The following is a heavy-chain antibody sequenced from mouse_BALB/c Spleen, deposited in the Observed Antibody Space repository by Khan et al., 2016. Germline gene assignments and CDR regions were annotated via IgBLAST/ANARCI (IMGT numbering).Heavy chain of an antibody. CDR3: IACDYNAMDY. J-gene: IGHJ4*01. V-gene: IGHV14-4*02. CDR1: GFNIKDYY. Sequence: VQLQQSGAELVRSGASVKLSCTASGFNIKDYYMHWVKQRPEQGLEWIGWIDPENGDTEYAPKFQGKATMTADTSSNTAYLQLSSLTSEDTAVYSCIACDYNAMDYWGQGTSVTVSS. CDR2: IDPENGDT.